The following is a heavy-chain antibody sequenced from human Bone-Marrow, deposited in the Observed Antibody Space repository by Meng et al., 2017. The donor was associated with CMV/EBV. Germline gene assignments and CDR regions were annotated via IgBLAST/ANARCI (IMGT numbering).Heavy chain of an antibody. J-gene: IGHJ3*02. Sequence: GGSLRLSCAASGFTFISYAMTWVRQAPGKGLEWVASIDGSGRRTYYADSVKGRFTISRDNSKNTLSLQMNSLRAEDTAVYYCTKDGGYSRSNNWYAAFDIWGQGTMVT. V-gene: IGHV3-23*01. CDR2: IDGSGRRT. CDR1: GFTFISYA. CDR3: TKDGGYSRSNNWYAAFDI. D-gene: IGHD2-2*01.